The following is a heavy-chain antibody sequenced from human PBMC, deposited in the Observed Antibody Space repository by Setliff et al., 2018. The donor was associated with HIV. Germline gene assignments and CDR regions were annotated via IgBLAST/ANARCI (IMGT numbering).Heavy chain of an antibody. D-gene: IGHD6-19*01. Sequence: GGSLRLSCAASGFTFSSYSMNWVRQAPGKGLEWVSAISGSGGSTYYADSVRGRFTISRDNSKNTLYLQMNSLRAEDTAVYYCAKDLSSGWSNDAFDIWGQGTMVTVSS. J-gene: IGHJ3*02. CDR3: AKDLSSGWSNDAFDI. CDR1: GFTFSSYS. V-gene: IGHV3-23*01. CDR2: ISGSGGST.